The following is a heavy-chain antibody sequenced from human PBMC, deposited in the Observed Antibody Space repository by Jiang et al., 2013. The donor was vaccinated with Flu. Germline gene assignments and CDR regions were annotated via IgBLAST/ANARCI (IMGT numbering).Heavy chain of an antibody. CDR2: IWPGDSDT. V-gene: IGHV5-51*01. CDR1: GYSFTSYW. CDR3: ARQGAAPRKSGGMDV. D-gene: IGHD1-26*01. J-gene: IGHJ6*02. Sequence: GAEVKKPGESLKISCKGSGYSFTSYWIGWVRQMPGKGLEWMGIIWPGDSDTKYSPSFQGQVTISADKSISTAYLQWSSLKASDTAIYYCARQGAAPRKSGGMDVWGQGTTVTVSS.